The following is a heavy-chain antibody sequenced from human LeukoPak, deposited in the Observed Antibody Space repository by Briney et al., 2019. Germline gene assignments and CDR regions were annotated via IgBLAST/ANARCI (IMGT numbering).Heavy chain of an antibody. V-gene: IGHV1-69*05. CDR2: IIPIFGTA. Sequence: ASVKVSCKASGGTFSSYAISWVRQAPGQGLEWMGGIIPIFGTANYAQKFQGRVTITTDESTSTAYMELSSLRSEDTAVYYCARAAKQWLVAGSRIFDYWGQGTLVTVSS. J-gene: IGHJ4*02. CDR3: ARAAKQWLVAGSRIFDY. D-gene: IGHD6-19*01. CDR1: GGTFSSYA.